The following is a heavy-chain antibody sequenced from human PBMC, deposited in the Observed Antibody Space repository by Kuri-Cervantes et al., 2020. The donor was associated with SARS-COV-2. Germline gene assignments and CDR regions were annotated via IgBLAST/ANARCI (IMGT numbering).Heavy chain of an antibody. CDR2: INPNSGGT. Sequence: ASVKVSCKASGYTFTGYYMHWVRQAPGQGLEWMGWINPNSGGTNYAQKLQGRVTMTTDTSTSTAYMELRSLRSDDTAVYYCVRTALEWLLYRYQAGYMDVWGKGTTVTVSS. CDR1: GYTFTGYY. J-gene: IGHJ6*03. CDR3: VRTALEWLLYRYQAGYMDV. D-gene: IGHD3-3*01. V-gene: IGHV1-2*02.